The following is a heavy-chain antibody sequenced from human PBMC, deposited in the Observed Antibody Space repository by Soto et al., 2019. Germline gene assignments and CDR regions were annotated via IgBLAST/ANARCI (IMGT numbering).Heavy chain of an antibody. V-gene: IGHV3-48*01. D-gene: IGHD1-26*01. CDR2: ISSSSSTI. J-gene: IGHJ4*02. CDR1: GFTFSSYS. CDR3: ARGAQVSRTYYFDY. Sequence: EVQLVESGGGLVQPGGSLRLSCAASGFTFSSYSMNWVRQAPGKGLEWVSYISSSSSTIYYADSVKGRFTISRDNAKNSLYLQMNSLRAEDTAVYYCARGAQVSRTYYFDYWGQGTLVTVSS.